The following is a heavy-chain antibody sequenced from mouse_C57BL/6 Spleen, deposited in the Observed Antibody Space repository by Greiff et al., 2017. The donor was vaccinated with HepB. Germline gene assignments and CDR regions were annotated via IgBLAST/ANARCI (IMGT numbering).Heavy chain of an antibody. D-gene: IGHD3-2*02. V-gene: IGHV1-52*01. CDR1: GYTFTSYW. Sequence: QVQLQQSGAELVRPGSSVKLSCKASGYTFTSYWMHWVKQRPIQGLEWIGNIDPSDSETHYNQKFKDKATLTVDKSSSTAYMQLSSLTSEDSAVYYCAREAGPKENAMDYWGQGTSVTVSS. J-gene: IGHJ4*01. CDR3: AREAGPKENAMDY. CDR2: IDPSDSET.